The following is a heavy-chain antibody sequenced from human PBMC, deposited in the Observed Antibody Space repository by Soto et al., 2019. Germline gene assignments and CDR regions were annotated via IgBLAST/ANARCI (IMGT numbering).Heavy chain of an antibody. CDR2: ISGSGGST. CDR3: ARRLSTMIVVVSRFDY. J-gene: IGHJ4*02. V-gene: IGHV3-23*01. CDR1: GFTFSSYA. Sequence: GGPLRLSCAASGFTFSSYAMSWVRQAPGKGLEWVSAISGSGGSTYYADSVKGRFTISRDNSKNTLYLQMNSLRAEDTAVYYCARRLSTMIVVVSRFDYWGQGTLVTVSS. D-gene: IGHD3-22*01.